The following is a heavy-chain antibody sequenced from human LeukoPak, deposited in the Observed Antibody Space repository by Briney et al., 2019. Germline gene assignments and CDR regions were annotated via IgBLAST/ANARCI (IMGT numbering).Heavy chain of an antibody. V-gene: IGHV3-21*04. J-gene: IGHJ6*03. CDR1: GFTFSSYN. CDR3: AKRRQQLGGYYYYYYMDV. CDR2: ITSSSSYT. D-gene: IGHD6-13*01. Sequence: GGSLRLSCVVPGFTFSSYNMNWVRQAPGKGLEWVSSITSSSSYTLYADSVKGRFTISRDNAKNSLYLQMNSLRAEDTAVYYCAKRRQQLGGYYYYYYMDVWGKGTTVTVSS.